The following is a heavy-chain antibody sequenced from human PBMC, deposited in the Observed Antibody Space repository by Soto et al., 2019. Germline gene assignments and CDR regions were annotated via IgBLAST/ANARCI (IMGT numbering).Heavy chain of an antibody. V-gene: IGHV1-24*01. CDR2: FDPEDGET. J-gene: IGHJ3*02. CDR1: GYTLTELS. CDR3: ARENRLSGDDAFDI. D-gene: IGHD7-27*01. Sequence: ASVKVSCKVSGYTLTELSMHWVRQAPGKGLEWMGGFDPEDGETIYAQKFQGRVTMTEDTSTDTAYMELSRLRSDDTAVYYCARENRLSGDDAFDIWGQGTMVTV.